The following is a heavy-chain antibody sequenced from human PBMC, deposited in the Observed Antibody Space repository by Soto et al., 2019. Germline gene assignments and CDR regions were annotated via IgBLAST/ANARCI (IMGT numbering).Heavy chain of an antibody. CDR1: GGSISSYY. V-gene: IGHV4-59*01. CDR3: ARSGPPYGMDV. J-gene: IGHJ6*02. Sequence: PSETLSLTCTVSGGSISSYYWSRIRQPPGKGLEWIGYIYYSGSTNYNPSLKSRVTISVDTSKNQFSLKLSSVTAADTAVYYCARSGPPYGMDVWGQGTTVTVSS. CDR2: IYYSGST.